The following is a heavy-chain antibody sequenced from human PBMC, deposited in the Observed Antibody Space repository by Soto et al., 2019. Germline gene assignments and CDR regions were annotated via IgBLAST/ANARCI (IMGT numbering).Heavy chain of an antibody. CDR2: IRSKANDYAT. CDR3: NGGYCTGGTCYSGYFQH. CDR1: GFTFSGST. Sequence: EVQLVQSGGGLVQPGGSLKLSCAASGFTFSGSTVHWVRQASGEGLQWVGRIRSKANDYATTYIASVKGRLTIYRDDSRKTAYLQMSDLKTEDTAVYYCNGGYCTGGTCYSGYFQHWGQGALVTVFS. V-gene: IGHV3-73*02. D-gene: IGHD2-15*01. J-gene: IGHJ1*01.